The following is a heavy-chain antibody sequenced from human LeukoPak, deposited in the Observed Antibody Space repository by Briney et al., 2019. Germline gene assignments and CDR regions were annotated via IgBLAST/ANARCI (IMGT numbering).Heavy chain of an antibody. J-gene: IGHJ4*02. V-gene: IGHV3-23*01. CDR2: LRCRCGST. CDR1: GFLFSKYH. D-gene: IGHD4-17*01. Sequence: GGSLTLSCVPSGFLFSKYHMLWARQATGRALEWGSGLRCRCGSTFYGDGVNGRFTISRDNSKNTVYLQMNSLRGEDTAIYYCAIGVTVTTDFWGQGTLVTVSS. CDR3: AIGVTVTTDF.